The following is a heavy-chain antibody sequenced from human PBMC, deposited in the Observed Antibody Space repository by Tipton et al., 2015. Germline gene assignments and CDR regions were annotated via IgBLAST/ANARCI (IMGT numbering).Heavy chain of an antibody. V-gene: IGHV4-59*01. CDR1: GGSFSDYY. Sequence: TLSLTCTVSGGSFSDYYWSWIRQSPGEGLEWIGYISFSDTTHYNPSLKSQITISLNTSKNQFSLKMSSVTAADTAVYFCARDFEHGMDVWGQGTTVTVS. CDR3: ARDFEHGMDV. J-gene: IGHJ6*02. CDR2: ISFSDTT. D-gene: IGHD3-9*01.